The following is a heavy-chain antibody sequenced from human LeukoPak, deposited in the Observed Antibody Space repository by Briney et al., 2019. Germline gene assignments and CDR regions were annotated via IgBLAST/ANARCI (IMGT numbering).Heavy chain of an antibody. CDR2: IYYSGST. V-gene: IGHV4-39*07. CDR3: ARDKTFEVVNFFDY. CDR1: GGSISSGSYY. D-gene: IGHD3-3*01. J-gene: IGHJ4*02. Sequence: SETLSLTCTVSGGSISSGSYYWGWIRQPPGKGLEWIGSIYYSGSTYYNPSLKSRITVPLDTSKNQPSLKLSSVTAADTAVYYCARDKTFEVVNFFDYWGQGTLVTVSS.